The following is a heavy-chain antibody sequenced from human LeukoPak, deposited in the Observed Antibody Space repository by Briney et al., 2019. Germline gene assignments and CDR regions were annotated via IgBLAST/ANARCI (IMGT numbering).Heavy chain of an antibody. D-gene: IGHD3-22*01. Sequence: PSETLSLTCAVYGGSFSSYYWSWIRQPPGKGLEWIGYIYYSGSTNYIPSLKSRVTISVDTSKNQFSLKLSSVTAADTAVYYCARATDYYDSSGYYGRKLFGYWGQGTLVTVSS. CDR1: GGSFSSYY. V-gene: IGHV4-59*01. CDR2: IYYSGST. J-gene: IGHJ4*02. CDR3: ARATDYYDSSGYYGRKLFGY.